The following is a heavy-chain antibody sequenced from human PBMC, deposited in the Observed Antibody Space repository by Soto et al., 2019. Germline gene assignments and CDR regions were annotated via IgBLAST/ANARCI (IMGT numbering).Heavy chain of an antibody. Sequence: SETLSLTCTVSGGSISSSSYYWGWIRQPPGKGLEWIGSIYYSGSTYYNPSLKSRVTISVDTSKNQFSLKLSSVTAADTAVYYCARQIRRVVRGVTHPDYWGQGTLVTVSS. CDR2: IYYSGST. D-gene: IGHD3-10*01. CDR1: GGSISSSSYY. J-gene: IGHJ4*02. CDR3: ARQIRRVVRGVTHPDY. V-gene: IGHV4-39*01.